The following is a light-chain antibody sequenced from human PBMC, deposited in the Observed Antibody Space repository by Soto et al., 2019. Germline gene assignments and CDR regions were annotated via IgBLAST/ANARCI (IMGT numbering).Light chain of an antibody. CDR3: SSYTSRSTPV. Sequence: QSALTQPASVSGSPGQSITISCTGTSSDVGGYNYVSWYQQHPGKAPKLMIYDVSNRPSGVSNRFSGSKSGNTASLTISGPQAEDEADYYCSSYTSRSTPVFGGGTKLTAL. V-gene: IGLV2-14*01. J-gene: IGLJ2*01. CDR2: DVS. CDR1: SSDVGGYNY.